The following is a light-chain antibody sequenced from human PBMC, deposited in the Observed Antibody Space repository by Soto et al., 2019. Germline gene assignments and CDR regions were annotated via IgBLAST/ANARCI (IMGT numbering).Light chain of an antibody. Sequence: QSVLTQPPSASGTPGQRVTISCSGSSSNIGSNTVNWYQQLPGTAPKLLIYSNNQRPSGVPDRFSGSKSGTSASLAISGLQSEDEADYYCAAWDDSLNGLVFGGGTPLTVL. CDR3: AAWDDSLNGLV. CDR2: SNN. V-gene: IGLV1-44*01. J-gene: IGLJ7*01. CDR1: SSNIGSNT.